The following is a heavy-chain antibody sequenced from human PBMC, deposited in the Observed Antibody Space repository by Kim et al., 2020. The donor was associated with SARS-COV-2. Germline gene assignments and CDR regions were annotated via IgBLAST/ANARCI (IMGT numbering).Heavy chain of an antibody. J-gene: IGHJ4*02. D-gene: IGHD3-16*01. Sequence: EKYNVGSVKGRFIISRDNAKNQLYLQMNSMRAEDTAISYCGVFVRGSSYVYWGQGTLVTVSS. CDR3: GVFVRGSSYVY. CDR2: EK. V-gene: IGHV3-7*01.